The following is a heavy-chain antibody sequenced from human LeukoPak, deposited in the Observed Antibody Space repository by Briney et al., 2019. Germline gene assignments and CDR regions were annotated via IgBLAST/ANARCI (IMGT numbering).Heavy chain of an antibody. D-gene: IGHD5-18*01. CDR2: IYHSGST. CDR1: GGSMSSSNW. J-gene: IGHJ4*02. Sequence: SETLSLTCAVSGGSMSSSNWWNWIRQPSGKGLEWIGEIYHSGSTNYNPSLKSQVTISVDKSKNQFSLNLSSVTAADTAVYYCARTNPVDTAMAAFDYWGQGTLVTVSS. V-gene: IGHV4-4*02. CDR3: ARTNPVDTAMAAFDY.